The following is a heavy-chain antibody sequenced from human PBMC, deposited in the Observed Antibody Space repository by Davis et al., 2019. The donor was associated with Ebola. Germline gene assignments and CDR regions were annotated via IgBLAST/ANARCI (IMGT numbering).Heavy chain of an antibody. V-gene: IGHV1-69*13. J-gene: IGHJ4*02. Sequence: SVKVSCKASGYTFISYDINWVRQAPGQGLDWMGGIIPVFGIPKYAQKFQGRVTITADESTSTAYMELSSLRSEDTAVYYCARDDRYSHSWLGWSLWGQGTLVTVSS. D-gene: IGHD2-21*01. CDR1: GYTFISYD. CDR3: ARDDRYSHSWLGWSL. CDR2: IIPVFGIP.